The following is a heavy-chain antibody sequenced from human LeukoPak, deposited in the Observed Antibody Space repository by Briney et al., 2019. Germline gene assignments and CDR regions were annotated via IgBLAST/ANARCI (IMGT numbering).Heavy chain of an antibody. D-gene: IGHD6-13*01. CDR2: ISPYNGNT. J-gene: IGHJ4*02. CDR3: ARYPVSYSGNWHYYFDY. CDR1: GFTFTGYY. Sequence: ASVKVSCKVSGFTFTGYYIHWVRQAPGQGLEWMGWISPYNGNTNYARNLQGRVTMNTDTSTSTVYMELRSLRSDDTAMYYCARYPVSYSGNWHYYFDYWGQGTLVTVSS. V-gene: IGHV1-18*04.